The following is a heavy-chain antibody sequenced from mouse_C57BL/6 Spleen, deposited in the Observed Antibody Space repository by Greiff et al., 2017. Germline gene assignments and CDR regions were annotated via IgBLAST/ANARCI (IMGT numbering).Heavy chain of an antibody. V-gene: IGHV14-4*01. D-gene: IGHD1-1*01. CDR3: TTPVVAQYYYAMDY. J-gene: IGHJ4*01. CDR1: GFNIKDDY. CDR2: IDPENGDT. Sequence: VQLQQSGAELVRPGASVKLSCTASGFNIKDDYMHWVKQRPEQGLEWIGWIDPENGDTEYASKFQGKATITADTSSNTAYLQLSSLTSEDTAVYYCTTPVVAQYYYAMDYWGQGTSVTVSS.